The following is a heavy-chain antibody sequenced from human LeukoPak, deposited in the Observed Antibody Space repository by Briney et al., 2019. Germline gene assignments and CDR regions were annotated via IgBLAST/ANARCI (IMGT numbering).Heavy chain of an antibody. D-gene: IGHD1-1*01. V-gene: IGHV1-8*01. J-gene: IGHJ5*02. Sequence: ASVKVSCTASGYTFTSYDINWVRQATGQGLEWMGWMNPNSGNTGYAQKFQGRVTMTRNTSISTAYMELSSLRSEDTAVYYCARGHNWNEWAGTLFDPWGQGTLVTVSS. CDR1: GYTFTSYD. CDR2: MNPNSGNT. CDR3: ARGHNWNEWAGTLFDP.